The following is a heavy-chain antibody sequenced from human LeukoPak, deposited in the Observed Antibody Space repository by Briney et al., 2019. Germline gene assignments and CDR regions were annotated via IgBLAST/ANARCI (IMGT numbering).Heavy chain of an antibody. Sequence: PGGSLRLSCTASRFTFSSYEMNWVRQAPGKGLEWVSYISSRDNTIYYADSVKGRFTISRDNAKNSLYLQMNSLRAEDTAVYYCAWRGVAATRAFDYWGQGRLASVSS. CDR1: RFTFSSYE. V-gene: IGHV3-48*03. CDR3: AWRGVAATRAFDY. CDR2: ISSRDNTI. J-gene: IGHJ4*02. D-gene: IGHD6-19*01.